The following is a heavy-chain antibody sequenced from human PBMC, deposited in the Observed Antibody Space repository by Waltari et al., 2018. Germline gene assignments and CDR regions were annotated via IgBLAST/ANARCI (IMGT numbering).Heavy chain of an antibody. CDR3: ARLYNTGWYGFDY. V-gene: IGHV3-7*01. Sequence: EVQLVESGGGLVQPGGSLRLSCAASGFTFSTYWMSWVRQAPGKGLEWVANIKQDGSEKYSVDFLKGRFTISRDNANNSLSLQMNSLRAEDTSVYFCARLYNTGWYGFDYWGQGTLVTVSS. CDR1: GFTFSTYW. D-gene: IGHD6-19*01. J-gene: IGHJ4*02. CDR2: IKQDGSEK.